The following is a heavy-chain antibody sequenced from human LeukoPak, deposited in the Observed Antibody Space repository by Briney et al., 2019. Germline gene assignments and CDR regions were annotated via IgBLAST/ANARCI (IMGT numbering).Heavy chain of an antibody. CDR3: ARRAGGYSHPYDY. CDR1: GFTFNNYA. Sequence: GGSLRLSCVASGFTFNNYAMSWVRQAPGKGLEWVSAISGSDAGTYYADSVKGRFTISRDNSKNTLYLQMNSLRAEDTAVYYCARRAGGYSHPYDYWGQGTLVTVSS. J-gene: IGHJ4*02. D-gene: IGHD4-23*01. V-gene: IGHV3-23*01. CDR2: ISGSDAGT.